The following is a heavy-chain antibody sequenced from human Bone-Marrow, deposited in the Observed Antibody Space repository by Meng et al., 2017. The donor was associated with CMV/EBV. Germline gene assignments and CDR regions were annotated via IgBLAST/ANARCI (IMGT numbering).Heavy chain of an antibody. V-gene: IGHV4-59*01. Sequence: GSLRLSCTVSGGSISSYYWSWIRQPPGKGLEWVGYIYYSGSNNYNPSLKSRVNISVDTSKNQFSLKLSSVTAADTSVYYCARDFGSGGGYYYDGMDGWGQGTTVTVSS. D-gene: IGHD3-3*01. CDR2: IYYSGSN. CDR3: ARDFGSGGGYYYDGMDG. J-gene: IGHJ6*02. CDR1: GGSISSYY.